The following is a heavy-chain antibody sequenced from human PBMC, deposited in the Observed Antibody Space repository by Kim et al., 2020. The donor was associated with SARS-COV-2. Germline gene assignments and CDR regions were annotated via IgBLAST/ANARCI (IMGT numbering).Heavy chain of an antibody. D-gene: IGHD6-19*01. J-gene: IGHJ2*01. V-gene: IGHV3-30-3*01. CDR1: GFTFSSYA. Sequence: GGSLRLSCVASGFTFSSYAMHWVRQAPGKGLEWVAVISYDGSNKYYADSVKGRFTISRDNSKNTLYLQMNSLRAEDTAVYYCARDGQWLVGGYFDLWGRGTLVTVSS. CDR3: ARDGQWLVGGYFDL. CDR2: ISYDGSNK.